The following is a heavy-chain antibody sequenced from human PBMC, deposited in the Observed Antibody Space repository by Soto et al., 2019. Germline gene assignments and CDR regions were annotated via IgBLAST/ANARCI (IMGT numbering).Heavy chain of an antibody. CDR1: GFTFSSYA. Sequence: GGSLRLSCAASGFTFSSYAMGWVRQAPGKGLEWVSAISGSGGSTYYADSVKGRFTISRDNSKNTLYLQMNSLRAEDTAVYYCAKYSWTNYDSSGYFGDWGQGTLVTVSS. CDR2: ISGSGGST. V-gene: IGHV3-23*01. D-gene: IGHD3-22*01. CDR3: AKYSWTNYDSSGYFGD. J-gene: IGHJ4*02.